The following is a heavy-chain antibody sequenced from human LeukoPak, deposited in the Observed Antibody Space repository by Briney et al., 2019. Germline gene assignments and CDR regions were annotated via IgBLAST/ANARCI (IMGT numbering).Heavy chain of an antibody. J-gene: IGHJ4*02. CDR2: ISYDGSNK. D-gene: IGHD4-17*01. Sequence: GRSLRLSCAASGFTFSSYGMHWVRQAPGKGLEWVAVISYDGSNKYYADSEKGRFTISRDNSKDTLYLQMNSLRAEDTAVYYCAKDTTTVSASYWGQGTLVTVSS. V-gene: IGHV3-30*18. CDR3: AKDTTTVSASY. CDR1: GFTFSSYG.